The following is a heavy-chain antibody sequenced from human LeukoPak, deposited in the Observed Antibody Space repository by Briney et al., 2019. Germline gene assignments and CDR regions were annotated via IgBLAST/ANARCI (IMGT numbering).Heavy chain of an antibody. Sequence: SETLSLTCAVYGGSFSGYYWSWIRQPPGKELEWIGEINHSGSTNYNPSLKSRVTISVDTSKNQFSLKLSSVTAADTAVYYCARDSITMVRGVIIEGAFDIWGQGTMVTVSS. CDR1: GGSFSGYY. J-gene: IGHJ3*02. D-gene: IGHD3-10*01. CDR3: ARDSITMVRGVIIEGAFDI. V-gene: IGHV4-34*01. CDR2: INHSGST.